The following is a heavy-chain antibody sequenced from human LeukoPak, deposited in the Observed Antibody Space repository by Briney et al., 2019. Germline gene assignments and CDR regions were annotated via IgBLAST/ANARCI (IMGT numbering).Heavy chain of an antibody. V-gene: IGHV3-23*01. Sequence: HPGGSLRLSCAASGFTFSSYAMSWVRQAPGKGLEWVSAISGSVGSTYYADSVKGRFTISRDNSKNTLHLQVNSLRAEDTAVYYCAKENIVVAGAVDYWGQGTLVTVSS. CDR3: AKENIVVAGAVDY. CDR1: GFTFSSYA. D-gene: IGHD6-19*01. J-gene: IGHJ4*02. CDR2: ISGSVGST.